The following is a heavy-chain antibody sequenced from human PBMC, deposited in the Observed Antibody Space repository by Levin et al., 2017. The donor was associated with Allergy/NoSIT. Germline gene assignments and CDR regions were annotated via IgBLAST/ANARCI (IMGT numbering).Heavy chain of an antibody. V-gene: IGHV3-33*01. CDR1: GFTFSSYG. J-gene: IGHJ3*02. CDR2: IWYDGSNK. Sequence: GGSLRLSCAASGFTFSSYGMHWVRQAPGKGLEWVAVIWYDGSNKYYADSVKGRFTISRDNSKNTLYLQMNSLRAEDTAVYYCARDLWFGESDDAFDIWGQGTMVTVSS. CDR3: ARDLWFGESDDAFDI. D-gene: IGHD3-10*01.